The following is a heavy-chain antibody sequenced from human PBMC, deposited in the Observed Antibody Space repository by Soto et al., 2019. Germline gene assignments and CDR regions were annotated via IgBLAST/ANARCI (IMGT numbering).Heavy chain of an antibody. CDR2: IIPIFGTA. V-gene: IGHV1-69*13. D-gene: IGHD2-15*01. Sequence: SLKVSCKASGGTFSSYAISWVRQAPGQGLEWMGGIIPIFGTANYAQKFQGRVTITADESTSTAYMELSSLRSEDTAVYYCARASLGAPHDCSGGSCYSEIYYYYGMDVWGQGTTVTVSS. CDR1: GGTFSSYA. J-gene: IGHJ6*02. CDR3: ARASLGAPHDCSGGSCYSEIYYYYGMDV.